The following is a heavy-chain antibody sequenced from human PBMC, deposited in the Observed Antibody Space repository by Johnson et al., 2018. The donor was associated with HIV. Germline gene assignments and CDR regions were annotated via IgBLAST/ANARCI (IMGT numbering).Heavy chain of an antibody. CDR1: EFIFNNYG. Sequence: QVQLVESGGGVVQPGGSLRLSCAASEFIFNNYGMHWVRQAPGKGLEWVAFIRYDGSNEYYADSVKGRFTISRDSSKNTLYLQMNSLRAADTAVYYCAKYTFDSWGQGTMVTVSS. J-gene: IGHJ3*02. CDR3: AKYTFDS. CDR2: IRYDGSNE. V-gene: IGHV3-30*02.